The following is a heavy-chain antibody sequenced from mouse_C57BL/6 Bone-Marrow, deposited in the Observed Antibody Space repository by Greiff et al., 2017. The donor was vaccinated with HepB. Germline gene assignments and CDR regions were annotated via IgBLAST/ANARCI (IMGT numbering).Heavy chain of an antibody. J-gene: IGHJ2*01. CDR3: ASGDGYYNFDY. CDR2: IYPGDGDT. V-gene: IGHV1-82*01. CDR1: GYAFSSSW. D-gene: IGHD2-3*01. Sequence: QVHVKQSGPELVKPGASVKISCKASGYAFSSSWMNWVKQRPGKGLEWIGRIYPGDGDTNYNGKFKGKATLTADKSSSTAYMQLSSLTSEDSAVYFCASGDGYYNFDYWGQGTTLTVSS.